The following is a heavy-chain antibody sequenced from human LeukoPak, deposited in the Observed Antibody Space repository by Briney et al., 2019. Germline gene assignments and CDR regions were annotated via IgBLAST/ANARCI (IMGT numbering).Heavy chain of an antibody. Sequence: PGGSLRLSCAASGITFRSYAMSWVRQARGKGLEWVSAINGDGGSTYYADSVKGRFTISRDNSNNTLFLQMNCLRVEDTAVYYCAKWGAQSGSYRVVDCWGRGTLVTVSS. V-gene: IGHV3-23*01. CDR1: GITFRSYA. CDR2: INGDGGST. D-gene: IGHD3-10*01. CDR3: AKWGAQSGSYRVVDC. J-gene: IGHJ4*02.